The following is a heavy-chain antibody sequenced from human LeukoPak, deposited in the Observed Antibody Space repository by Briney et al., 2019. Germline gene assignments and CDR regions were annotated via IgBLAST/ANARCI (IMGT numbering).Heavy chain of an antibody. CDR1: GFTFSSYS. Sequence: GGSLRLSCAASGFTFSSYSMNWVRQAPGKGLEWVSYISSSSSTIYYADSVKGRFTISRGNAKNSLYLQMNSLRAEDTAVYYCAREHYYDSSGMSRWGQGTLVTVSS. CDR3: AREHYYDSSGMSR. D-gene: IGHD3-22*01. CDR2: ISSSSSTI. J-gene: IGHJ4*02. V-gene: IGHV3-48*01.